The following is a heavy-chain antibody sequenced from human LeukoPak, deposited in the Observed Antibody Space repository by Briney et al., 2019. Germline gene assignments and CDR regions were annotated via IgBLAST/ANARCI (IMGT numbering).Heavy chain of an antibody. V-gene: IGHV3-48*03. CDR1: GFTFSSYE. CDR2: ISSGGGTI. Sequence: GGSLRLSCAASGFTFSSYEMNRVRQGPGKGLEWFSYISSGGGTIYYADSVKGRFTISRDNAKNSLYLQMNSLRAEDTAVYYCVRDLDYWGQGTLVTVSS. CDR3: VRDLDY. J-gene: IGHJ4*02.